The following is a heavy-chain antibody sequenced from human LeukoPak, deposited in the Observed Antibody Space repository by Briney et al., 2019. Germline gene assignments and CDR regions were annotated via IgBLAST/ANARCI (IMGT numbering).Heavy chain of an antibody. D-gene: IGHD2-15*01. Sequence: PSETLSLTCTVSGYSISSGYYWGWIRQPPGKGLEWIGSIYHSGSTYYNPSLKSRVTISVDTSKNQFSLKLSSVTAADTAVYYCARDIRYCSGGSCYVLWGQGTLVTVSS. CDR3: ARDIRYCSGGSCYVL. CDR2: IYHSGST. V-gene: IGHV4-38-2*02. J-gene: IGHJ4*02. CDR1: GYSISSGYY.